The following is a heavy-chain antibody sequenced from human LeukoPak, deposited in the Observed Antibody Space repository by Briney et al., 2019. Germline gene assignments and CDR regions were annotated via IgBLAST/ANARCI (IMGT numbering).Heavy chain of an antibody. V-gene: IGHV1-46*01. Sequence: ASVKVSCKASGYTFINYYLHWVRQAPGQGLEWLGIINPSDGSTKYAQKFQGRVNMTRDTSTSTVYMELSSLRSADTAIFYCARDKSHYYDSSGVIHFWGQGTLVTVSS. CDR3: ARDKSHYYDSSGVIHF. D-gene: IGHD3-22*01. J-gene: IGHJ4*02. CDR2: INPSDGST. CDR1: GYTFINYY.